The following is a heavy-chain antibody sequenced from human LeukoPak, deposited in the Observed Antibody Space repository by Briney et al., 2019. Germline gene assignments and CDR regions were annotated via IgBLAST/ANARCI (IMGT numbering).Heavy chain of an antibody. J-gene: IGHJ4*02. CDR2: ISYDGSNK. D-gene: IGHD3-22*01. Sequence: GGSLRLSCAASGFTFSSYGMHWVRQAPGKGLEWVAVISYDGSNKYYADSVKGRFTISRDNSKNMLYLQMNSLRAEDTAVYYCAKTYYYDSSGYLGYWGQGTLVTVSS. CDR3: AKTYYYDSSGYLGY. V-gene: IGHV3-30*18. CDR1: GFTFSSYG.